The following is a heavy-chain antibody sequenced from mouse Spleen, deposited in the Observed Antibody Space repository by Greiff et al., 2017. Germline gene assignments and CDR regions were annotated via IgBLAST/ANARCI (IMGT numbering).Heavy chain of an antibody. CDR2: IDPSDSYT. J-gene: IGHJ1*03. CDR1: GYTFTSYW. V-gene: IGHV1-69*01. D-gene: IGHD1-1*01. Sequence: VQLQQPGAELVMPGASVKLSCKASGYTFTSYWMHWVKQRPGQGLEWIGEIDPSDSYTNYNQKFKGKATLTVDKSSSTAYMQLSSLTSEDSAVYYCARQGLTTVVARWYFDVWGTGTTVTVSS. CDR3: ARQGLTTVVARWYFDV.